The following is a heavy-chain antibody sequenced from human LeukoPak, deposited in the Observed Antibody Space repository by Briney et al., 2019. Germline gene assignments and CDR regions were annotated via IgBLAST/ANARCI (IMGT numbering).Heavy chain of an antibody. J-gene: IGHJ4*02. CDR2: IYSGGST. CDR3: ARGDYDFWSGYYFDY. Sequence: PGGSLRLSCAASGFTVSSNYMSWVRQAPGQGLEWVSVIYSGGSTYYADSVKGRFTISRDNSKNTLYLQLNSLRAEDTAVYYCARGDYDFWSGYYFDYWGQGTLVTVSS. D-gene: IGHD3-3*01. V-gene: IGHV3-66*02. CDR1: GFTVSSNY.